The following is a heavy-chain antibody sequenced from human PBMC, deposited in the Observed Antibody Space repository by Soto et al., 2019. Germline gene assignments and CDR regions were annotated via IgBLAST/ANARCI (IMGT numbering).Heavy chain of an antibody. CDR2: ISSNGGST. CDR3: AGAHNIVATFLAY. D-gene: IGHD5-12*01. V-gene: IGHV3-64*01. CDR1: GFTFSSYA. Sequence: GGSLRLSCAASGFTFSSYAMHWVRQAPGKGLEYVSAISSNGGSTYYANSVKGRFTISRDNSKNTLYLQMGSLRAEDMAVYYCAGAHNIVATFLAYWGQGTLVTVSS. J-gene: IGHJ4*02.